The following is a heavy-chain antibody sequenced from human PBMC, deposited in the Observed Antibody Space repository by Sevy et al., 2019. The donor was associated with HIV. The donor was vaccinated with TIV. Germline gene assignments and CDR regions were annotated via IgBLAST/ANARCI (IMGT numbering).Heavy chain of an antibody. Sequence: ASVKVSCKASGYTFTDYFRHWVRQAPGQGLEWMGWINPNSGGTNYAQMFQGRVTMTRDTSISTAYMELTRLRSDDTAVYYCARVLRSSSGTDYWGQGTLVTVSS. CDR3: ARVLRSSSGTDY. J-gene: IGHJ4*02. D-gene: IGHD6-6*01. CDR2: INPNSGGT. CDR1: GYTFTDYF. V-gene: IGHV1-2*02.